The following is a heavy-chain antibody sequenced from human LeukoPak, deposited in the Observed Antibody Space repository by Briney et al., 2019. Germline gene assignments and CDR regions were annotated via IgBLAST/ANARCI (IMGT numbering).Heavy chain of an antibody. Sequence: PGGSLRLSRAASGFTFSSYGMHWVRQAPGKGLEWVAFIRYDGSNKYYADSVKGRFTISRDNSKNTLYLQMNRLRAEDTAVYYCAKVGDKIVVVPAAPHDYWGQGTLVTVSS. J-gene: IGHJ4*02. CDR2: IRYDGSNK. D-gene: IGHD2-2*01. V-gene: IGHV3-30*02. CDR1: GFTFSSYG. CDR3: AKVGDKIVVVPAAPHDY.